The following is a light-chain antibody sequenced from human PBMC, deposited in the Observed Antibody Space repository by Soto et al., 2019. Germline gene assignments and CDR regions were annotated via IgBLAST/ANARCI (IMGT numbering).Light chain of an antibody. Sequence: DIQMTQSPSSLSASLGDRVTVTCQASQNINNYLNWYQQKPGRAPKLLIYDASNLEAGVPSRFSGSGSGTDFTLTITTLKPEDVAIYYCRQCHATTLTFGHGTRLEIK. J-gene: IGKJ5*01. CDR2: DAS. CDR3: RQCHATTLT. CDR1: QNINNY. V-gene: IGKV1-33*01.